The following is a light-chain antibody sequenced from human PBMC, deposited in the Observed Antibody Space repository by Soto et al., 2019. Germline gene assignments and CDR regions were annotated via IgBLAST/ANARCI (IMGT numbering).Light chain of an antibody. V-gene: IGKV1-39*01. CDR1: QSISSD. J-gene: IGKJ1*01. Sequence: DIQMTQSPSSLSASVGDRVTITCRASQSISSDLNWYQQKPGKASKVLIYAASTLQGGVPSRFSGSGSGTDFTLTISSLQPEDFATYYCQQSYTTPQTFGQGTKVDIK. CDR2: AAS. CDR3: QQSYTTPQT.